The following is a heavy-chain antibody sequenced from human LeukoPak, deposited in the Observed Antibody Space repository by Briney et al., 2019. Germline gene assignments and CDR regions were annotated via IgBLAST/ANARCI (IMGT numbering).Heavy chain of an antibody. CDR3: ARDLKDIVLMANWFDP. CDR1: GYTFTVYY. CDR2: INPNSGGT. Sequence: EASVNVSCKASGYTFTVYYMHWVRQAPGQGLEWMGWINPNSGGTNYAQKFQGRVTMTRDTSISTAYMELSRLRSDDTAVYYCARDLKDIVLMANWFDPWGQGTLVTVSS. D-gene: IGHD2-8*01. V-gene: IGHV1-2*02. J-gene: IGHJ5*02.